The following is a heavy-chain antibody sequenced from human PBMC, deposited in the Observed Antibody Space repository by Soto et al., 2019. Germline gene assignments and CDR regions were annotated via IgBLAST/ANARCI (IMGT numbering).Heavy chain of an antibody. D-gene: IGHD6-13*01. J-gene: IGHJ6*02. CDR1: GFTFSSYA. Sequence: EVQLVESGGGLVQPGGSLRLSCSASGFTFSSYAMHWVRQAPGKGLEYVSAISSNGGSTYYADSVKGRFTISRDNSKNNLYLQMSSLRAEDTAVYYCVKGGGQQLVPSYYYYYGMDVWGQGTTVTVSS. V-gene: IGHV3-64D*08. CDR3: VKGGGQQLVPSYYYYYGMDV. CDR2: ISSNGGST.